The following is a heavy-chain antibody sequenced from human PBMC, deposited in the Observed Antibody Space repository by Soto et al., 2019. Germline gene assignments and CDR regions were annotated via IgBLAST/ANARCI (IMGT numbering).Heavy chain of an antibody. CDR2: IYYTGGT. V-gene: IGHV4-61*01. J-gene: IGHJ4*02. D-gene: IGHD6-6*01. CDR3: AREYSNSPEAFDY. Sequence: SETLSLTCTVSGGSVNSDSYYWSWIRQPPGKGLEWIGYIYYTGGTNYNPSLKSRVTISLDTSRNQFSLKLNSVTAADTAVFYCAREYSNSPEAFDYWGQGALVTVSS. CDR1: GGSVNSDSYY.